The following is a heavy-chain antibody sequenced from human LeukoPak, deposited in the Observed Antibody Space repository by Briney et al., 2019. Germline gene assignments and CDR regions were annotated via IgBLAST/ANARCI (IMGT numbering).Heavy chain of an antibody. J-gene: IGHJ3*02. V-gene: IGHV4-59*08. Sequence: SETLSLTCTVSGGPISSYYWSWIRQPPGKGLEWIGYIYYSGSTNYNPSLKSRVTISVDTSKNQFSLKLSSVTAADTAVYYCASQGPWVGSGSHAFDIWGQGTMVTVSS. CDR3: ASQGPWVGSGSHAFDI. CDR2: IYYSGST. CDR1: GGPISSYY. D-gene: IGHD6-19*01.